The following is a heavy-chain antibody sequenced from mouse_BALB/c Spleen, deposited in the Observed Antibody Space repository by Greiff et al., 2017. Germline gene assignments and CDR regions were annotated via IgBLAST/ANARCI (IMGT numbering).Heavy chain of an antibody. Sequence: EVKLLESGPGLVKPSQSLSLTCSVTGYSITSGYYWNWIRQFPGNKLEWMGYISYDGSNNYNPSLKNRISITRDTSKNQFFLKLNSVTTEDTATYYCAREDDYDVDWYCGVWGAGTTVTVSS. V-gene: IGHV3-6*02. CDR1: GYSITSGYY. CDR2: ISYDGSN. J-gene: IGHJ1*01. D-gene: IGHD2-4*01. CDR3: AREDDYDVDWYCGV.